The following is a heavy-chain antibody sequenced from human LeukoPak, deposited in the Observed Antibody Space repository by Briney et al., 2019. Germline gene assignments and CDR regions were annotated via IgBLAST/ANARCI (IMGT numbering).Heavy chain of an antibody. V-gene: IGHV4-39*01. CDR3: ASHYCSSTSCYRGRAFDI. J-gene: IGHJ3*02. D-gene: IGHD2-2*01. CDR2: IYYSGST. Sequence: PSETLSLTCTVSGGSLSSSSYYWGWIRQPPGKGLEWIGSIYYSGSTYYNPSLKSRVTISVDTSKNQFSLKLSSVTAADTAVYYCASHYCSSTSCYRGRAFDIWGQGTMVTVSS. CDR1: GGSLSSSSYY.